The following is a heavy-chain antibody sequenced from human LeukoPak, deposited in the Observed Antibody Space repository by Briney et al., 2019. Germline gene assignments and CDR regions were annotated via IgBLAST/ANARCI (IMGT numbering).Heavy chain of an antibody. Sequence: SGGSLRLSCAASGFTFSSYGMHWVRQAPGKGLEWVALIWYDGTNKYYADSVKGRFTISRDNSKNTLYLQMNSLRAEDTAVYYCARGQNYYDSSGYPDYWGQGTLVTVSS. J-gene: IGHJ4*02. D-gene: IGHD3-22*01. CDR2: IWYDGTNK. CDR3: ARGQNYYDSSGYPDY. V-gene: IGHV3-33*01. CDR1: GFTFSSYG.